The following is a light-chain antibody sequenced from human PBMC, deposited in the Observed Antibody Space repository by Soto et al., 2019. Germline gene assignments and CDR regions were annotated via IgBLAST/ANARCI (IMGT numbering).Light chain of an antibody. J-gene: IGKJ2*01. V-gene: IGKV3-20*01. CDR2: GAS. CDR1: QTVSSSH. Sequence: EDVLTQSPGTLSLSPGERATLSCRASQTVSSSHLAWYQQKPGPAPRLLIYGASDRATDIPDRFSGSGSGTDFTLTISRLEHEDFAVYYCQHFGSSPPKYTFGQGTKLEIK. CDR3: QHFGSSPPKYT.